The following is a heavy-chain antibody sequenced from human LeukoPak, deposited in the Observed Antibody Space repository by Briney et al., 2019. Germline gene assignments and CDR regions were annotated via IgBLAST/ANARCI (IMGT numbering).Heavy chain of an antibody. Sequence: ASVKVSCKASVYTFTSYVISWARQAPGQGLEWMGWISAYNGNTKYAQKLQGRVTMTTDTSTSTAYMELRSLRSDDTAVYYCARINDYGDYVYLDYYYYGMDVWGQGTTVTVSS. D-gene: IGHD4-17*01. CDR2: ISAYNGNT. J-gene: IGHJ6*02. V-gene: IGHV1-18*01. CDR1: VYTFTSYV. CDR3: ARINDYGDYVYLDYYYYGMDV.